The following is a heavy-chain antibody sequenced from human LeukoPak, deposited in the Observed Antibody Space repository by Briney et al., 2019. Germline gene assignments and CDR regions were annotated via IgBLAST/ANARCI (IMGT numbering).Heavy chain of an antibody. V-gene: IGHV1-69-2*01. Sequence: GASVKVSCKASGYTFTGYYMHWVRQAPGKGLEWMGRVDPEDGETIYAEKFQGRVTITADTSTDTAYMELSSLRSEDTAVYYCATIRYSHSSRGDIWGQGTMVTVSS. CDR1: GYTFTGYY. CDR3: ATIRYSHSSRGDI. J-gene: IGHJ3*02. CDR2: VDPEDGET. D-gene: IGHD6-13*01.